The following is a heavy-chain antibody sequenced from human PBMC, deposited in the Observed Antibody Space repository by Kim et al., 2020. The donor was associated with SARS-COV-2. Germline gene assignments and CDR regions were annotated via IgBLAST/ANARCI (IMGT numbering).Heavy chain of an antibody. V-gene: IGHV1-69*13. CDR3: ARDTPTTVTTLRWFDP. D-gene: IGHD4-17*01. CDR1: GGTFSSYA. J-gene: IGHJ5*02. Sequence: SVKVSCKASGGTFSSYAISWVRQAPGQGLEWMGGIIPIFGTANYAQKFQGRVTITADESTSTAYMELSSLRSEDTAVYYCARDTPTTVTTLRWFDPWGQGTLVTVSS. CDR2: IIPIFGTA.